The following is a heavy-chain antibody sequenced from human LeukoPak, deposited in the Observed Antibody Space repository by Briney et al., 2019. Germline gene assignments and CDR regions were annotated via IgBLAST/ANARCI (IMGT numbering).Heavy chain of an antibody. V-gene: IGHV5-51*01. J-gene: IGHJ4*02. Sequence: GESLKISCEASGYSFTTYWIGWLRQMPGKGLEWMGVIHPANSNTRYSPSFQGQVTISVDKSISTAYLQWSSLKASDTAMYYCARVSSSWSRLNFDYWGQGTLVTVSS. CDR1: GYSFTTYW. CDR2: IHPANSNT. D-gene: IGHD6-13*01. CDR3: ARVSSSWSRLNFDY.